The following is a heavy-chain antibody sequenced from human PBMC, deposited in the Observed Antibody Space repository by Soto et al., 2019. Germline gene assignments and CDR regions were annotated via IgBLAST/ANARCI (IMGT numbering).Heavy chain of an antibody. CDR1: VGTLSSYA. V-gene: IGHV1-69*06. CDR3: ARAAQTYYYYYGMDV. D-gene: IGHD2-15*01. J-gene: IGHJ6*02. Sequence: SVKAACKSPVGTLSSYAISWVRQAPEQGPGQGLEWMGGIIPIFGTSNYAQKFQGRVTITADKSTSTAYMELSSLRSEDTAVYYGARAAQTYYYYYGMDVWGQGTTLTV. CDR2: IIPIFGTS.